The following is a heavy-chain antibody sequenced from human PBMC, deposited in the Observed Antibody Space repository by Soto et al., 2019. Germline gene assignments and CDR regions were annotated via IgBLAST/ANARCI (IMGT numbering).Heavy chain of an antibody. Sequence: PSETLSLTCTASGGSISSDDYYWSWIRQPPGKGLEWIGYIYYSGSTYYNPSLKSRVTISVDTSKNQFSLKLSSVTAADTAVYYCAVYSSSSHYYYGMDVWGQGTTVTVSS. D-gene: IGHD6-6*01. J-gene: IGHJ6*02. CDR1: GGSISSDDYY. CDR3: AVYSSSSHYYYGMDV. V-gene: IGHV4-30-4*01. CDR2: IYYSGST.